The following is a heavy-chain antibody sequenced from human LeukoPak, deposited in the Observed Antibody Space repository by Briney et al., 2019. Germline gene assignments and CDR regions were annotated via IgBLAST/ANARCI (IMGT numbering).Heavy chain of an antibody. CDR3: ASGLGYCSSTSCYEPPYYYYMDV. V-gene: IGHV3-21*01. Sequence: PGGSLRLSCAASGFTFSSYNMNWVRQAPGKGLEWVSSISSSSSYIYYADSVKGRFTISRDNAKNSLYLQMNSLRAEDTAVYYCASGLGYCSSTSCYEPPYYYYMDVWGKGTTVTISS. CDR2: ISSSSSYI. CDR1: GFTFSSYN. J-gene: IGHJ6*03. D-gene: IGHD2-2*01.